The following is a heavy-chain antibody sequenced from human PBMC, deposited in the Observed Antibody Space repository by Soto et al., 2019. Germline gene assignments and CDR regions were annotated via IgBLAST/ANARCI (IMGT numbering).Heavy chain of an antibody. Sequence: ASVNVSCKASGLTFSSYAISWVRQAPGQGREWMGGIIPIFGTANYAQKFQGRVTITADESTSTAYMELSSLRSEDTAVYYCARPTVTDAFDIWGQGTMVTV. D-gene: IGHD4-17*01. V-gene: IGHV1-69*13. J-gene: IGHJ3*02. CDR1: GLTFSSYA. CDR3: ARPTVTDAFDI. CDR2: IIPIFGTA.